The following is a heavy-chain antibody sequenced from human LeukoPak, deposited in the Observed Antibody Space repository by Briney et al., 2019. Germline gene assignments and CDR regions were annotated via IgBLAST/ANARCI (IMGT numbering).Heavy chain of an antibody. Sequence: GASVKVSCKASGYTFTGYYMHWVRQAPGQGLEWMGWINPKSGGTNYAQNFQGRVTMTRDTSINTAFMELSRLKSDDTAVYYCARDDSSGYFKGGYWGQGTLVTVSS. J-gene: IGHJ4*02. V-gene: IGHV1-2*02. D-gene: IGHD3-22*01. CDR1: GYTFTGYY. CDR3: ARDDSSGYFKGGY. CDR2: INPKSGGT.